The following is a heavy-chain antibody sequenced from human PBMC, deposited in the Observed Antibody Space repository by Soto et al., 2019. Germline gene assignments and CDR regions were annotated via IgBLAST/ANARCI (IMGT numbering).Heavy chain of an antibody. CDR2: INEAGDDT. CDR3: AKPDLLGYSSSWYFDY. J-gene: IGHJ4*02. D-gene: IGHD6-13*01. CDR1: GFTFSSYA. V-gene: IGHV3-23*01. Sequence: GGSLRLSCEASGFTFSSYAMKWVRQAPGKGLEWVSSINEAGDDTYYANSVRGRFTISRDNSKNTLYLQMNSLRAEDTAVYYCAKPDLLGYSSSWYFDYWGQGTLVTVSS.